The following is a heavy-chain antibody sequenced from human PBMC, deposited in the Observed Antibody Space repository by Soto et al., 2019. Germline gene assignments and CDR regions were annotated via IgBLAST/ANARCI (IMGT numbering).Heavy chain of an antibody. D-gene: IGHD1-26*01. CDR2: ISYHGTNT. CDR3: VRACSGSFCEPWDY. Sequence: QVQLEESGGGVVQPERSLRLSCAASGFTFSSYAMHWVRQAPGKGLEWVAVISYHGTNTYYADSVKGRFTISRDNSQNMLYLQMSRLRAEATAVYFCVRACSGSFCEPWDYWGQGTLVTVSS. V-gene: IGHV3-30-3*01. CDR1: GFTFSSYA. J-gene: IGHJ4*02.